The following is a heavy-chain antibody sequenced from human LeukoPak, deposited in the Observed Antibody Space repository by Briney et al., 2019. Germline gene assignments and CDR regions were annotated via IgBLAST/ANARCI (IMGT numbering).Heavy chain of an antibody. D-gene: IGHD4-23*01. J-gene: IGHJ4*02. Sequence: SETLSLTCTVSGGSISSSSYYWGWIRQPPGKGLEWIGSIYYSGSTYYNPSLKSRVTISVDTSKNQFSLKLSSVTAADTAVYYCARALEAYGGNSGGIDYWGQGTLVTVPS. CDR1: GGSISSSSYY. V-gene: IGHV4-39*07. CDR2: IYYSGST. CDR3: ARALEAYGGNSGGIDY.